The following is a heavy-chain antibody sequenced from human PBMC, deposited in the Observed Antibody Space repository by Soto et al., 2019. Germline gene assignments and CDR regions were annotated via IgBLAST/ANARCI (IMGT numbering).Heavy chain of an antibody. V-gene: IGHV1-69*13. Sequence: ASVKVSCKASGGTFSSYAISWVRQAPGQGLEGMGGIIPIFGTANYAQKFQGRVTITADESTSTAYMELSSLRSEDTAVYYCARNTPIPGYDSLTGYHYWGQGTLVTVSS. CDR3: ARNTPIPGYDSLTGYHY. J-gene: IGHJ4*02. CDR1: GGTFSSYA. D-gene: IGHD3-9*01. CDR2: IIPIFGTA.